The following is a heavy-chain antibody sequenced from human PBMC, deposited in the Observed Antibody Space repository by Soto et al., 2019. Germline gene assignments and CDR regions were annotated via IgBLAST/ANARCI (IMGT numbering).Heavy chain of an antibody. Sequence: QVQLQESGPGLVKPSETLSLTCTVSGGSISSYYWSWIRQPPGKGLEWIGYIYYSGSTNYNPSLKSRVTISVDTSKNQFSLKLSSVTAADTAVYYCARDRLNWGSSQTDWFDPWGQGTLVTVSS. V-gene: IGHV4-59*01. D-gene: IGHD6-6*01. CDR2: IYYSGST. CDR1: GGSISSYY. J-gene: IGHJ5*02. CDR3: ARDRLNWGSSQTDWFDP.